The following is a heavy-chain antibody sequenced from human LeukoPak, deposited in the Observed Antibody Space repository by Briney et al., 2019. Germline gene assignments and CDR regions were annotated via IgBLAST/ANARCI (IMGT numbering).Heavy chain of an antibody. D-gene: IGHD1/OR15-1a*01. J-gene: IGHJ4*02. Sequence: GASVKVSCKASGYTFTTYWIQWVRQAPGQGLEWVALINPNDGSTTYAHKFQGRVTMTRDTSTSTVYMDLSRLTSEDTAVYYCVTRGTASRLLDSWGQGTLVTVSS. V-gene: IGHV1-46*01. CDR2: INPNDGST. CDR1: GYTFTTYW. CDR3: VTRGTASRLLDS.